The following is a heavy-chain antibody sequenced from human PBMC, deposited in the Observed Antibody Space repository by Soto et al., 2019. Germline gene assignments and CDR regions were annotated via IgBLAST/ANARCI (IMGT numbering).Heavy chain of an antibody. CDR2: INPNSGGT. V-gene: IGHV1-2*02. CDR1: GYTFTGYY. D-gene: IGHD3-10*01. J-gene: IGHJ6*02. CDR3: ARSTRYYYGSGSYYTGHYYYGMDV. Sequence: AASVKVSCKASGYTFTGYYMHWVRQAPGQGLEWMGWINPNSGGTNYAQKFQGRVTMTRDTSISTAYMELSRLRSDDTAVYYCARSTRYYYGSGSYYTGHYYYGMDVWGQGTTVTVSS.